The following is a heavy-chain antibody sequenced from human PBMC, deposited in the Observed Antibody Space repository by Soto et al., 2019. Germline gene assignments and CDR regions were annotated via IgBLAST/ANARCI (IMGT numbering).Heavy chain of an antibody. CDR1: GCSLSSTRMA. V-gene: IGHV2-5*02. D-gene: IGHD2-15*01. Sequence: FGPTRVNPRQTLTLTGAFAGCSLSSTRMAVGWIRQPPGKALEWLALIYWDDDKRYSPSLKSRLTITKDTSKNQVVLTMTNMDHVDTATYYCAHRRGYCSGGSCYSIWFDPWGQGTLVTVSS. CDR2: IYWDDDK. CDR3: AHRRGYCSGGSCYSIWFDP. J-gene: IGHJ5*02.